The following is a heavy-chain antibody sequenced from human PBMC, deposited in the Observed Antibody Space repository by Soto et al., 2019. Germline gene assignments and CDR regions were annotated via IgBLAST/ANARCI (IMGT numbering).Heavy chain of an antibody. CDR1: GYTFTSYG. V-gene: IGHV1-18*01. J-gene: IGHJ3*02. D-gene: IGHD6-19*01. CDR3: ARDQGSSGWYDAFDI. CDR2: ISAYNGNT. Sequence: ASVKVACKASGYTFTSYGISWVLQAPGQGLEWMGWISAYNGNTNYAQKLQGRVTMTTDTSTSTAYMELRSLRSDDTAVYYCARDQGSSGWYDAFDIWGQGTMVTVSS.